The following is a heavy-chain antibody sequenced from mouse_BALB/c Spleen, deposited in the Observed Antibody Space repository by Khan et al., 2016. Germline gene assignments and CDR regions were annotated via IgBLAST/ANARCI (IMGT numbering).Heavy chain of an antibody. D-gene: IGHD2-1*01. V-gene: IGHV9-3-1*01. CDR3: ARDFGNYGYFDV. Sequence: QIQLVQSGPELKKPGETVKISCRASGYTLANYGVIWVKQAPGKGLKWMVWINTYTGETIYTDDFKGRFAFSLETSANIVYLEINNLKNEDTATFFCARDFGNYGYFDVWSAGTTVTVSS. J-gene: IGHJ1*01. CDR1: GYTLANYG. CDR2: INTYTGET.